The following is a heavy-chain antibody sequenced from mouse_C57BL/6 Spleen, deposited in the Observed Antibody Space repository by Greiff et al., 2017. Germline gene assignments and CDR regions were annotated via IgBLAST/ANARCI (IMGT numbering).Heavy chain of an antibody. V-gene: IGHV2-6-1*01. J-gene: IGHJ4*01. CDR2: IWSDGST. CDR3: ARHSNLYAMDY. Sequence: QVQLQQSGPGLVAPSQSLSITCTVSGFSLTSYGVHWVRQPPGKGLAWLVVIWSDGSTTYTSALKSRLSISKDNSKSPVFLKMKSLQTDDTAMYYCARHSNLYAMDYWGQGTSVTVSS. CDR1: GFSLTSYG.